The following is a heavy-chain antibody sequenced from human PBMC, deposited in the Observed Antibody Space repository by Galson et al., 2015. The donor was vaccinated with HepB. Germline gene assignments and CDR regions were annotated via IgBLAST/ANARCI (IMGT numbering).Heavy chain of an antibody. D-gene: IGHD4-23*01. CDR3: ARQGDLDYGGNPVGRAFDI. CDR2: IQPGDSDT. V-gene: IGHV5-51*01. Sequence: QSGAEVKKPGEPLRISCKASGYIFTNFWIGWVRQMPEKGLDWMGIIQPGDSDTRFDPAFQGQVAMSVDESITTAYLQWSSLKASDTAMYYCARQGDLDYGGNPVGRAFDIWAQGTMVTVSS. CDR1: GYIFTNFW. J-gene: IGHJ3*02.